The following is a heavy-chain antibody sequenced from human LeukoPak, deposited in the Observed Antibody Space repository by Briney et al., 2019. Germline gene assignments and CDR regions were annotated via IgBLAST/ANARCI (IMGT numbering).Heavy chain of an antibody. D-gene: IGHD5-18*01. J-gene: IGHJ4*02. CDR3: ASSPKGQLWNLKV. Sequence: GGSLRLSCAGSGFTFSSHAMSWVRQAPGKGLEWVSAMSGSGGSTYYADSVKGRFTISRDNSKNTLYLQLSSLRAEDTAMFYCASSPKGQLWNLKVWGQGTLVTVSS. CDR2: MSGSGGST. CDR1: GFTFSSHA. V-gene: IGHV3-23*01.